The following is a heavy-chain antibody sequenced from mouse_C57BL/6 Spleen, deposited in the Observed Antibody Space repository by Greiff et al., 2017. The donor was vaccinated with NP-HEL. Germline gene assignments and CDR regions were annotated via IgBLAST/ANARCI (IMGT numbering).Heavy chain of an antibody. J-gene: IGHJ2*01. D-gene: IGHD2-5*01. Sequence: VQLQQSGPELVKPGASVKISCKASGYTFTDYYMNWVKQSPGKSLEWIGDINPNTGGTSYNQKFKGKATLTVDKSSSTAYMELRSLTSEDSAVYYCARSGSKSYFDYWGQGTTLTVSS. CDR1: GYTFTDYY. V-gene: IGHV1-26*01. CDR3: ARSGSKSYFDY. CDR2: INPNTGGT.